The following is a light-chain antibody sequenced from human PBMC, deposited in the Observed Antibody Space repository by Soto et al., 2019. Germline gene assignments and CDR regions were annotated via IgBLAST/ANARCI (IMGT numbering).Light chain of an antibody. V-gene: IGKV1-8*01. CDR1: QGSSSY. CDR3: QQLNNYPRT. J-gene: IGKJ1*01. Sequence: AIRVTQSPASFSASTGDRITITCRASQGSSSYLAWYQQKPGKAPKLLIYAASTLQSGVPSRFSGSGSGTEFTLTISSLQPEDFATYYCQQLNNYPRTFGQGTKVDI. CDR2: AAS.